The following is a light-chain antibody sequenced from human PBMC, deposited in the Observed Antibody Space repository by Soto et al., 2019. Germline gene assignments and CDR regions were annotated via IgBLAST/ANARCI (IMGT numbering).Light chain of an antibody. CDR2: DAS. CDR3: QQYDNLIT. CDR1: QDISNY. J-gene: IGKJ5*01. Sequence: DIQMTQSPSSLSASVGDRVTITCQARQDISNYLNWYSQKPGKAPKLLIYDASNLETGVPSRFSGSGSGTDFTSTISSLQPEEIATYYCQQYDNLITFGQGTRLEIK. V-gene: IGKV1-33*01.